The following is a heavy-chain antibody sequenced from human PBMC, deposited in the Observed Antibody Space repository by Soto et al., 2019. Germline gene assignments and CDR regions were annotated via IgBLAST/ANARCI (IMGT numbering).Heavy chain of an antibody. CDR1: GYTFTSYY. V-gene: IGHV1-46*01. D-gene: IGHD2-21*02. CDR3: ARDLTAADY. J-gene: IGHJ4*02. CDR2: INPSGGST. Sequence: QVQLMQSGAEVKKPGASVTISCKASGYTFTSYYIHWVRQAPRQGLEWMAIINPSGGSTNYAQKFQGRVTVTRDTSTSTVNMELSSLSSEDTAVYYWARDLTAADYWGQGTLVTVSS.